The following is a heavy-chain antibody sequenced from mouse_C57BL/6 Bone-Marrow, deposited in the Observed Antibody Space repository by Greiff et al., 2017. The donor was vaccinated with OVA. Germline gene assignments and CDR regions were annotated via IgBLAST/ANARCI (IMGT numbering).Heavy chain of an antibody. CDR1: GYTFTSYW. CDR3: ARRDYYGSIPWYFDV. D-gene: IGHD1-1*01. Sequence: QVQLQQPGAELVMPGASVKLSCKASGYTFTSYWMHWVKQRPGQGLEWIGEIDPSDSYTNYNQKFKGKSTLTVDKSSSTAYMQLSSLTSEDSAVYYCARRDYYGSIPWYFDVWGTGTTVTVSS. J-gene: IGHJ1*03. V-gene: IGHV1-69*01. CDR2: IDPSDSYT.